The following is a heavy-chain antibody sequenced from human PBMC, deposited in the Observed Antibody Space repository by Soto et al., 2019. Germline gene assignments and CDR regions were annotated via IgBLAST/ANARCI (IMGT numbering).Heavy chain of an antibody. D-gene: IGHD3-10*01. CDR3: AIVGAAFDI. CDR1: GFTFSSYA. CDR2: ISYDGSNK. V-gene: IGHV3-30-3*01. Sequence: QVQLVESGGGVVQPGRSLRLSCAASGFTFSSYAMHWVRQAPGKWLEWVAVISYDGSNKYYADSVKGRFTISRDNSKNTLYLQMNSLRAEDTAVYYCAIVGAAFDIWGQGKMVTVSS. J-gene: IGHJ3*02.